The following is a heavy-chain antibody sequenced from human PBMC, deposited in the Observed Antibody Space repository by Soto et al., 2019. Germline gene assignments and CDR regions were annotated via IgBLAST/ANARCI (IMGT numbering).Heavy chain of an antibody. J-gene: IGHJ6*02. CDR1: GLTVSGQKY. Sequence: PGGSLRLSCAAFGLTVSGQKYVAWVRQAPGKGLEWVSALYDVDGSFYADSVKGRFTISRDNAQNALSLQINSLRAEDTAVYYCARDRGYDADDYYYHAMDVWGQGTTVTVSS. CDR2: LYDVDGS. CDR3: ARDRGYDADDYYYHAMDV. D-gene: IGHD3-3*01. V-gene: IGHV3-66*01.